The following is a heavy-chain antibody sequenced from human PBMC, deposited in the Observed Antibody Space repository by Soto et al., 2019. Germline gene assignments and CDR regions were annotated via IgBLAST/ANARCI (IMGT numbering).Heavy chain of an antibody. V-gene: IGHV3-33*01. CDR2: IWYDGNTK. CDR1: GFPFKGFA. J-gene: IGHJ6*02. Sequence: QIQLVESGGGGVHPGRSLKLSCTPSGFPFKGFASNWVRQAPGKGLEWVAVIWYDGNTKNYADSVKGRFTISRDNLRSTVYLQMNSLTAEDTAVYYCARPLVAPVAGPYYYGMDVWGQGTTVTVSS. D-gene: IGHD6-19*01. CDR3: ARPLVAPVAGPYYYGMDV.